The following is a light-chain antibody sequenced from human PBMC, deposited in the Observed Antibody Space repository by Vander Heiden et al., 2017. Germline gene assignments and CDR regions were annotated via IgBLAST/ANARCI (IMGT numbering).Light chain of an antibody. CDR2: GTE. Sequence: QSVLPQPPSVSGASVQPVTISCTVSSSHIGAGYDVLWYQQLPGTATQLVIYGTENRPSGGPERSSGSKSGTSASMAITGHKADDEADYYCQSYDTSRSVVFGGGTKLAVL. CDR3: QSYDTSRSVV. CDR1: SSHIGAGYD. V-gene: IGLV1-40*01. J-gene: IGLJ2*01.